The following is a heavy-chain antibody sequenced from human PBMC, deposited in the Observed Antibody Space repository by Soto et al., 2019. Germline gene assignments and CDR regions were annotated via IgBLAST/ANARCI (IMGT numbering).Heavy chain of an antibody. J-gene: IGHJ4*02. V-gene: IGHV4-39*01. CDR3: ARLSYSSGWYFDY. Sequence: LSLTCTVSGGSISSSSYYWGWIRQPPGKGLEWIGSIYYSGSTYYNPSLKSRVTISVDTSKNQFSLKLSSVTAADTAVYYCARLSYSSGWYFDYWGQGTLVTVSS. CDR2: IYYSGST. CDR1: GGSISSSSYY. D-gene: IGHD6-19*01.